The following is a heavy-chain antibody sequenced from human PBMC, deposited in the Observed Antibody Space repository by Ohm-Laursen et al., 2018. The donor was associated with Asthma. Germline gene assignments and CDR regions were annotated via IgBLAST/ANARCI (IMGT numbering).Heavy chain of an antibody. V-gene: IGHV4-30-2*01. CDR2: IYHSGST. CDR3: ARYVRGALHP. CDR1: GGSISSGGYS. J-gene: IGHJ5*02. Sequence: SETLSLTWAVSGGSISSGGYSWSWIRQPPGKGLEWIGYIYHSGSTYYNPSLKSRVTISVDRSKNQFSLKLSSVTAADTAVYYCARYVRGALHPWGQGTLVTVSS. D-gene: IGHD3-10*01.